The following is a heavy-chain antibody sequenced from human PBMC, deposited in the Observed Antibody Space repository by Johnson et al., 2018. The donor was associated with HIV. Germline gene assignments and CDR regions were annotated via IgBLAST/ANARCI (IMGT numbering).Heavy chain of an antibody. CDR1: GFTFSSYA. CDR3: AKPRSLWLEGAFDS. J-gene: IGHJ3*02. D-gene: IGHD3-10*01. V-gene: IGHV3-30-3*02. CDR2: ISYDGSNK. Sequence: QVQLVESGGGVVQPGRSLRLSCAASGFTFSSYAMHWVRQAPGKGLEWVAVISYDGSNKYYADSVKGRFTISRDNSKNTLYLQMNSLRAEDTAVYYCAKPRSLWLEGAFDSWGQGTMVTVSS.